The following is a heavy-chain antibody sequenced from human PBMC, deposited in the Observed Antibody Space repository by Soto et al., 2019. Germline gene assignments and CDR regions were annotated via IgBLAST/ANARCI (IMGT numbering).Heavy chain of an antibody. CDR2: IKSKTDGGTT. CDR3: TTLLSLDIVLMVYALHYFDY. J-gene: IGHJ4*02. Sequence: PGGSLRLSCAASGFTFSNAWMSWVRQAPGKGLEWVGRIKSKTDGGTTDYAAPVKGRFTISRDDSKNTLYLQMNSLKTEDTAVYYCTTLLSLDIVLMVYALHYFDYWGQGNLVTVSS. CDR1: GFTFSNAW. D-gene: IGHD2-8*01. V-gene: IGHV3-15*01.